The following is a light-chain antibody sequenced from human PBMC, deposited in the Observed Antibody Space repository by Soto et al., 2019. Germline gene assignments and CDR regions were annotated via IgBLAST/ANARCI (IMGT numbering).Light chain of an antibody. CDR1: QSLRSN. CDR2: SAS. V-gene: IGKV3-15*01. CDR3: QQHDQLPPA. J-gene: IGKJ1*01. Sequence: EIVMTQSPVTLSVSPGETVILSCRASQSLRSNLAWYQQKPGQTPRLLIYSASIRAAATPARFSGSGARTNFSLSISSLQSEDFAVYYCQQHDQLPPAFGQGTKVDLK.